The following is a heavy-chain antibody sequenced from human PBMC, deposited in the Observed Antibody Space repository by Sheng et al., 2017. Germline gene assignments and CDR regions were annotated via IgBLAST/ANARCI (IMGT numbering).Heavy chain of an antibody. CDR3: ARDYGWEPLYGGYTQSYHFDC. Sequence: EVQLVESGGGLVQPGGSLRLSCVVSGFTVSTNYMSWVRQAPGKGLEWVSSIYRDGSTYYADSVKGRFTVSRDNSKNTLSLQMNSLGAEDTAVYYCARDYGWEPLYGGYTQSYHFDCWGQGTLVTVSS. V-gene: IGHV3-66*02. J-gene: IGHJ4*02. CDR2: IYRDGST. CDR1: GFTVSTNY. D-gene: IGHD4-17*01.